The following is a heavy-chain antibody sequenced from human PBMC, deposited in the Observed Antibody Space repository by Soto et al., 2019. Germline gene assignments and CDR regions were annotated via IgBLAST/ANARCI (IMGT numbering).Heavy chain of an antibody. D-gene: IGHD1-1*01. V-gene: IGHV3-23*01. CDR2: ITGYGDTT. J-gene: IGHJ5*02. Sequence: GGSLRLSCAASGFTFKNYAMSWVRQAPGKGLEWVAGITGYGDTTDYGDSVKGRFTVSRQNSKNTLYLQMNNLRAEDTGVYYCAKDRDNRGPCGKGTLVTVSS. CDR1: GFTFKNYA. CDR3: AKDRDNRGP.